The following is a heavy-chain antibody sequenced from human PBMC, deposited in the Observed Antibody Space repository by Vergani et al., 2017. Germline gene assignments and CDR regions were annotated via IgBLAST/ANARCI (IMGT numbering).Heavy chain of an antibody. V-gene: IGHV3-21*06. CDR2: ISSSGNYV. Sequence: ENLVESGGGLVKPGGSLRLSCVASGFTFGSSSVNWVRQAPGRGLEWVSSISSSGNYVYYTASVKGRFSISRDNAKSLLSLQMNSLRADDTAVYYCARDQGSGTNRHHYGMDVWGQGTTVTVSS. CDR1: GFTFGSSS. CDR3: ARDQGSGTNRHHYGMDV. D-gene: IGHD3-10*01. J-gene: IGHJ6*02.